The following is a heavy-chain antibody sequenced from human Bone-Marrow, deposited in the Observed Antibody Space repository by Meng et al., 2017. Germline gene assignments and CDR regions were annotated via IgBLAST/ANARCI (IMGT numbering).Heavy chain of an antibody. CDR2: ILYDGSNK. CDR3: ARDVGDILTGYYFDY. V-gene: IGHV3-33*01. J-gene: IGHJ4*02. CDR1: GFTCSSYG. D-gene: IGHD3-9*01. Sequence: AQSVGAGGGLGQPGRSLRLSCAASGFTCSSYGMHWFRQALGKGLEWVAVILYDGSNKYYAYSVKGRFTISRDNSKNTLYLQMNSLRAEDTAVYYCARDVGDILTGYYFDYWGQGTLVTVSS.